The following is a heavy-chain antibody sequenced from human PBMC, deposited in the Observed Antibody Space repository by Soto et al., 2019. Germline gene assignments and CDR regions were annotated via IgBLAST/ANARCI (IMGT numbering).Heavy chain of an antibody. Sequence: VQLVQSGAEVKKPGSSVKVSCKASGGTFSSYTISWVRPAPGQGLEWMGRIIPILGIANYAHKFQGRVTITADKSTSTAYMELSSLRSEDTAVYYCAREQELERRLFYWCDPWGQGTLVTVSS. CDR1: GGTFSSYT. J-gene: IGHJ5*02. CDR2: IIPILGIA. D-gene: IGHD1-1*01. CDR3: AREQELERRLFYWCDP. V-gene: IGHV1-69*08.